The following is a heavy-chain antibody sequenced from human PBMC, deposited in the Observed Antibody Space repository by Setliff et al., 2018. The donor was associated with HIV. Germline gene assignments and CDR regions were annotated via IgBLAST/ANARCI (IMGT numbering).Heavy chain of an antibody. CDR2: INVDSGNT. Sequence: ASVKVSCKASGYTFTNYAIHWVRQDPGQRLEWMGWINVDSGNTKYLQDLQGRVTITKDRSASTAYMEVSNLRSEDMAVYYCARERDSNGYQFDYWGQGTLVTVSS. J-gene: IGHJ4*02. D-gene: IGHD3-22*01. V-gene: IGHV1-3*03. CDR1: GYTFTNYA. CDR3: ARERDSNGYQFDY.